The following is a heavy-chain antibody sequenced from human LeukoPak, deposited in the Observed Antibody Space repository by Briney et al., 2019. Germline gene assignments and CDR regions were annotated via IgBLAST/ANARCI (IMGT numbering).Heavy chain of an antibody. CDR3: ARTPQGTTMVRGVIANYYYYYYMDV. J-gene: IGHJ6*03. V-gene: IGHV4-59*01. Sequence: PSETLSLTCTVSGGSISSYYWSWIRHPPGKGLEWIGYIYYSGSTNYNPSLKSRVTISVDTSKNQFSLKLSSVTAADTAVYYCARTPQGTTMVRGVIANYYYYYYMDVWGKGTTVTVSS. CDR1: GGSISSYY. D-gene: IGHD3-10*01. CDR2: IYYSGST.